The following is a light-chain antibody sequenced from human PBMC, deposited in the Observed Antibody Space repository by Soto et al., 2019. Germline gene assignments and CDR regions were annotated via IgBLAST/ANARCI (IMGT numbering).Light chain of an antibody. CDR3: QQYNTYS. Sequence: DIQMTHSPSTLSASVGDRVSITCRASQSLNSWLAWYQQKPGKAPKLLIYKTSTLESGVPSRFSGSGSGTEFTLTISNLQPDDCATYYCQQYNTYSFGQGTKLEIK. CDR1: QSLNSW. J-gene: IGKJ2*01. CDR2: KTS. V-gene: IGKV1-5*03.